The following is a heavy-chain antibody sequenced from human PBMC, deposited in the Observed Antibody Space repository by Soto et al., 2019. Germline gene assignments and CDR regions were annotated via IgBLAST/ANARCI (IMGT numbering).Heavy chain of an antibody. CDR2: IIPIFGTA. V-gene: IGHV1-69*01. D-gene: IGHD2-15*01. J-gene: IGHJ6*02. Sequence: SVKVSCKASGGTFSSYAISWVRQAPGQGLEWMGGIIPIFGTANYAQKFQGRVTITADESTSTAYMELSSLRSEDTAVYYCARGFLVSGSGGYLGYYYYGMDVWGQGNTVTVS. CDR3: ARGFLVSGSGGYLGYYYYGMDV. CDR1: GGTFSSYA.